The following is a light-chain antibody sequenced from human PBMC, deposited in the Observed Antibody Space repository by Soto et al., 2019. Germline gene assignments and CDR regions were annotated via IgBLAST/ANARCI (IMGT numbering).Light chain of an antibody. CDR2: DAS. J-gene: IGKJ5*01. CDR3: QQYYNVPFT. Sequence: DIQMTQSPSSLSASVGDRVTIICQASQDITNYLNWYQQKPGKAPKLLIYDASNLETGVPSRFSGSGSVTHFSFTISSLQPEDIATYYCQQYYNVPFTFGQGTRLEMK. V-gene: IGKV1-33*01. CDR1: QDITNY.